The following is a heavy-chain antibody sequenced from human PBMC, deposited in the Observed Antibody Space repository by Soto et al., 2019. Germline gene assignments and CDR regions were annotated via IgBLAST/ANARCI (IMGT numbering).Heavy chain of an antibody. CDR3: ATMREIWFGAGALMDV. CDR2: IFPGHSDT. D-gene: IGHD3-10*01. CDR1: GYSFTSSW. V-gene: IGHV5-51*03. Sequence: VQLVQSGAEVKKPGASLKISCNGSGYSFTSSWIGWVRQMPGKGLDWMGIIFPGHSDTIYSPSFQGQVTISAVKAISTAYPQWSCLSASDTAMYYCATMREIWFGAGALMDVWGQGTTVTVSS. J-gene: IGHJ6*02.